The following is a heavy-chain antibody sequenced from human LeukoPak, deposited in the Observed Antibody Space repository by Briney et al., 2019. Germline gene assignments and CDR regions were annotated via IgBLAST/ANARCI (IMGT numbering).Heavy chain of an antibody. Sequence: SETLSLTCAVYGGSFSGCYWSWIRQPPGKGLEWIGEINHSGSTNYNPSLKSRVTISVDTSKNQFSLKLSSVTAADTAVYYCARAGRFTAAAGYWGQGTLVTVSS. CDR1: GGSFSGCY. V-gene: IGHV4-34*01. CDR2: INHSGST. J-gene: IGHJ4*02. D-gene: IGHD6-13*01. CDR3: ARAGRFTAAAGY.